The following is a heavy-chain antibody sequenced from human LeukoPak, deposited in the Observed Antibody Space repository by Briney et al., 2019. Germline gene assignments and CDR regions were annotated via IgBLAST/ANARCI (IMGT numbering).Heavy chain of an antibody. Sequence: ASVKVSCKASGYTFTSYGISWVRQAPGQGLEWMGWISAYNGNTNYAQKLQGRVTMTTDTSTNTDYMELRSLRSADTAVYYCARDLVVVPRYGDYWGQGTLVTVSS. CDR3: ARDLVVVPRYGDY. V-gene: IGHV1-18*01. CDR1: GYTFTSYG. J-gene: IGHJ4*02. D-gene: IGHD2-15*01. CDR2: ISAYNGNT.